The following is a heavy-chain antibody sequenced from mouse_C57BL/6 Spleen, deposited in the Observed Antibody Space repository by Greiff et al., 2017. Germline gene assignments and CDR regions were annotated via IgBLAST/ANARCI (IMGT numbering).Heavy chain of an antibody. J-gene: IGHJ2*01. V-gene: IGHV1-82*01. CDR3: ARWGNYFGD. CDR2: IYPGDGDT. CDR1: GYAFSSSW. Sequence: VQLQQSGPELVKPGASVKISCKASGYAFSSSWMNWVKQRPGKGLEWIGRIYPGDGDTNSNGKFKGKATLTADKSSSTAYMQLSSLTSEDSAVYFCARWGNYFGDWGQGTTLTVSS.